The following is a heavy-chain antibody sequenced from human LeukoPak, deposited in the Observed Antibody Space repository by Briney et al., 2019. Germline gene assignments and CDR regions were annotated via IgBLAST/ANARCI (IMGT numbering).Heavy chain of an antibody. CDR3: AYRFDY. CDR2: ISRSSDAV. V-gene: IGHV3-48*01. CDR1: GFTFGSYS. Sequence: GGSLRLSCAASGFTFGSYSMNWVRQAPGKGLEWVSYISRSSDAVYYADSVKGRFTISRDNAKNSLYLQMNSLRAEDTAVYFCAYRFDYWGQGTLVTVSS. D-gene: IGHD1-14*01. J-gene: IGHJ4*02.